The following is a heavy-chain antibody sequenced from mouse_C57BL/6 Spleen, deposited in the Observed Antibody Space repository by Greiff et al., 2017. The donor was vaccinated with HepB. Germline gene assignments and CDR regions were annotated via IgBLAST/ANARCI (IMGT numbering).Heavy chain of an antibody. D-gene: IGHD1-1*01. CDR2: ISSGGSYT. Sequence: EVKLVESGGDLVKPGGSLKLSCAASGFTFSSYGMSWVRQTPDKRLEWVATISSGGSYTYYPDSVKGRFTISRDNAKNTLYLQMSSLKSEDTAMYYCARHEDYGSREYFDVWGTGTTVTVSS. CDR3: ARHEDYGSREYFDV. J-gene: IGHJ1*03. CDR1: GFTFSSYG. V-gene: IGHV5-6*01.